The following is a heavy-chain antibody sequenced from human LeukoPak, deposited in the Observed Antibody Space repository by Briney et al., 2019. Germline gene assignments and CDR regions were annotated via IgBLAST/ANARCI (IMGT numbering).Heavy chain of an antibody. Sequence: GGSLRLSCAASGFTFSSYAMSWVRQAPGKGLEWVSAISGTGGSTYYADSVKGRFTISRDNSKNTLYLQMNSLRAEDTAVYYCAKALTVRVAAKPPPGDYWGQGTLVTVSS. CDR1: GFTFSSYA. CDR2: ISGTGGST. D-gene: IGHD6-13*01. V-gene: IGHV3-23*01. CDR3: AKALTVRVAAKPPPGDY. J-gene: IGHJ4*02.